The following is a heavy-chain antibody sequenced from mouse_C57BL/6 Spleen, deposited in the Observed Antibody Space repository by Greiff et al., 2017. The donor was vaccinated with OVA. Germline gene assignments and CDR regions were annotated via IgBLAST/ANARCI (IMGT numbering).Heavy chain of an antibody. CDR2: IYPGDGDT. D-gene: IGHD2-4*01. Sequence: QVQLQQSGPELVKPGASVKISCKASGYAFSSSWMNWVKQRPGKGLEWIGRIYPGDGDTNYNGKFKGKATLTADKSSSTAYMQLSSLTSEDSAVYFCAREIYYDYDWAMDYWGQGTSVTVSS. CDR1: GYAFSSSW. CDR3: AREIYYDYDWAMDY. V-gene: IGHV1-82*01. J-gene: IGHJ4*01.